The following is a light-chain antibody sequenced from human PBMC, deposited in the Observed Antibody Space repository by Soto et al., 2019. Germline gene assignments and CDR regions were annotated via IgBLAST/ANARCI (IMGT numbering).Light chain of an antibody. CDR1: QSVTSTY. CDR3: QQYVTSSPRK. Sequence: EIVMTQSPATLSVSPVERASLFFISIQSVTSTYLAWYQQKPGQAPRLLIYGASSRAIGIPDRFSGSGSGTDFTLTITRLEPEDFAVYYCQQYVTSSPRKCGQGTKVDIK. CDR2: GAS. V-gene: IGKV3-20*01. J-gene: IGKJ1*01.